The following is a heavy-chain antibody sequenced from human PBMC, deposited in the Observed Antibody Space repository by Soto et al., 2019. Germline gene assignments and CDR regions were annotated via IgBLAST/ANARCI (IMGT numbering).Heavy chain of an antibody. CDR2: IIPIFGTA. CDR3: ARDPSMRIAVAAPYYYYGMDV. D-gene: IGHD6-19*01. J-gene: IGHJ6*02. Sequence: VKVSCKASGGTFSSYAISWVRQAPGQGPEWMGGIIPIFGTANYAQKFQGRVTITADESTSTAYMELSSLRSEDTAVYYCARDPSMRIAVAAPYYYYGMDVWGQGTTVTVSS. V-gene: IGHV1-69*01. CDR1: GGTFSSYA.